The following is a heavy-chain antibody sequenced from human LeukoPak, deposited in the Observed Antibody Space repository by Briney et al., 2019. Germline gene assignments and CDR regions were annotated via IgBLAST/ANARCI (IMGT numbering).Heavy chain of an antibody. CDR1: GFTFSSYW. CDR2: IKQDGSEK. J-gene: IGHJ4*02. V-gene: IGHV3-7*01. CDR3: ARDPPGDQGY. D-gene: IGHD7-27*01. Sequence: TGGSLRLSCAASGFTFSSYWTSWVRQAPGKGLEWVANIKQDGSEKYYVDSVKGRFTISRDNAKNSLYLQMNSLRAEDTAVYYCARDPPGDQGYWGQGTLVTVSS.